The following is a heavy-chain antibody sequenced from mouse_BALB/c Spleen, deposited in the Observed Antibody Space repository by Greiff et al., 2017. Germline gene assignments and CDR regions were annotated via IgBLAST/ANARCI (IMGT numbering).Heavy chain of an antibody. J-gene: IGHJ2*01. V-gene: IGHV1-4*01. D-gene: IGHD3-3*01. CDR2: INPSSGYT. CDR1: GYTFTSYT. CDR3: ARGGTSYFDY. Sequence: QVTLKVSGAELARPGASVKMSCKASGYTFTSYTMHWVKQRPGQGLEWIGYINPSSGYTNYNQKFKDKATLTADKSSSTAYMQLSSLTSEDSAVYYCARGGTSYFDYWGQGTTLTVSS.